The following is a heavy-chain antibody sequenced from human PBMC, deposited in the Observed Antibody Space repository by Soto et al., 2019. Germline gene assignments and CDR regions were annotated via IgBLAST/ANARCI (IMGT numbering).Heavy chain of an antibody. Sequence: EVQLLESGGDLVQPGGSLRLSCAASGFILSNYDMSWVRQAPGKGLEWVSGISSAGTTYYADSVKGRFTISRDNSENTLYLQMNSPRAEDTAAYYCARNLGGGADCWGQGTLVTASS. CDR2: ISSAGTT. D-gene: IGHD3-10*01. J-gene: IGHJ4*02. CDR3: ARNLGGGADC. CDR1: GFILSNYD. V-gene: IGHV3-23*01.